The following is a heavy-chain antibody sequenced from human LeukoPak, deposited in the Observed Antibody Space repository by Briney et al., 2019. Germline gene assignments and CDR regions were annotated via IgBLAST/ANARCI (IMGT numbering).Heavy chain of an antibody. D-gene: IGHD4-17*01. CDR1: GGSISSYY. Sequence: PSETLSLTCAVSGGSISSYYWSWIRQPPGKGLEWIGYIYYSGSTNYNPSLKSRVTISVDTSKNQFSLKLSSVTAADTAVYYCARAYGDYKHYYMDVWGKGTTVTVSS. V-gene: IGHV4-59*01. CDR2: IYYSGST. J-gene: IGHJ6*03. CDR3: ARAYGDYKHYYMDV.